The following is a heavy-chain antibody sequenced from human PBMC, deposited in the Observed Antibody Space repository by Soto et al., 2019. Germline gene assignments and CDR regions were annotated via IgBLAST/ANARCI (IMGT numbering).Heavy chain of an antibody. Sequence: QVHLQESGPGLVKPSETLSLTCAVSGDSIKTETWWSWLRQLPGTGLEWIGEIKHTGDANANPALRSRASMSVDSTKHQFFLILPSVRAADTAVYFFAREGRLPWFESWGQGTLVTVSS. CDR1: GDSIKTETW. J-gene: IGHJ5*01. V-gene: IGHV4-4*02. CDR2: IKHTGDA. CDR3: AREGRLPWFES.